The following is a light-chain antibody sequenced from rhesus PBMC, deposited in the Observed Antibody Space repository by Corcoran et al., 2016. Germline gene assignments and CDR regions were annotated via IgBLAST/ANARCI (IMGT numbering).Light chain of an antibody. J-gene: IGKJ4*01. Sequence: EIVMTQSPATLSLSPGERATLSCRASQSVSSYVAWYQQKPEQAPRLPLHGASSRATGIPDRFRGSGSGTDFTLTISSLEPEDFAVYYCQQYSTWPLTFGGGTKVEIK. CDR3: QQYSTWPLT. CDR2: GAS. CDR1: QSVSSY. V-gene: IGKV3S9*01.